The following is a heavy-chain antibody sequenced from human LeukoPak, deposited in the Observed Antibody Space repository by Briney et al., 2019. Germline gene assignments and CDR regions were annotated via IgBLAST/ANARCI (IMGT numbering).Heavy chain of an antibody. Sequence: GGSLRLSCAASGFTFSSYWMHWVRQAPGKGLVWVSCINSDGSNTSYADSVKGRFTISRDNAKNTLYLQMNRLRAEDTAVYYCARVIWYGEYIPEYWGQGTLVTVSS. CDR3: ARVIWYGEYIPEY. V-gene: IGHV3-74*01. J-gene: IGHJ4*02. CDR2: INSDGSNT. CDR1: GFTFSSYW. D-gene: IGHD3-10*01.